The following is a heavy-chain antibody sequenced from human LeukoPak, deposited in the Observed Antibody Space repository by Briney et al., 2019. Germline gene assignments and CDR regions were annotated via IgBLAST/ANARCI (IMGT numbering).Heavy chain of an antibody. CDR3: ARGVMAARLYYFDY. J-gene: IGHJ4*02. Sequence: GRSLRLSCAASGFTFSSYGMHWVRQAPGKGLEWVSGITGSGDYTYYVDSVQGRFTISRDNSKNMLFLKMNSLRAEDTAVYYCARGVMAARLYYFDYWGRGILVTVSS. CDR2: ITGSGDYT. V-gene: IGHV3-23*01. D-gene: IGHD2-21*01. CDR1: GFTFSSYG.